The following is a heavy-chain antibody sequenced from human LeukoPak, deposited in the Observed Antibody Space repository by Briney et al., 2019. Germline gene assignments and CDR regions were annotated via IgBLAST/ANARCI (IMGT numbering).Heavy chain of an antibody. V-gene: IGHV3-30*07. D-gene: IGHD3-10*01. CDR1: GFTFSSYA. J-gene: IGHJ4*02. CDR2: ISYDGSNK. CDR3: ARDLEGSGSYYTYYFDY. Sequence: QPGRSLRLSCAASGFTFSSYAMHWVRQAPGKGLEWVAVISYDGSNKYYADSVKGRFTISRDNAKNSLYLQMNSLRAEDTAVYYCARDLEGSGSYYTYYFDYWGQGTLVTVSS.